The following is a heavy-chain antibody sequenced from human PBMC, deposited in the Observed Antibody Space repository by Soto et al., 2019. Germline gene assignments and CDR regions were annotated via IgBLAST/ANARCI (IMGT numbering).Heavy chain of an antibody. CDR3: ARDAPYYSGMDV. CDR2: INHSGST. V-gene: IGHV4-34*01. J-gene: IGHJ6*02. Sequence: QVQLQQWGAGLLKPSETLSLTCAVYGGSFSGYYWSWIRQPPGKGLEWIGEINHSGSTNYNPSLKSRLTISVDTSKNQFSLKLSSVTAADTAVYYWARDAPYYSGMDVWGQGTTVTVSS. CDR1: GGSFSGYY.